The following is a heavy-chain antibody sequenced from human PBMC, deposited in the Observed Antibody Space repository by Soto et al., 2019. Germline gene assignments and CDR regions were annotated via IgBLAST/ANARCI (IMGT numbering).Heavy chain of an antibody. CDR3: AKATGLFRGSSWSQVFGY. CDR2: ISGSVGST. Sequence: GGSLRLSCAASGFTFSSYAMSWVRQAPGKGLKWVSAISGSVGSTYYADSVKGRFTISRDNSKNTLYLQMNSLRAEDTAVYYCAKATGLFRGSSWSQVFGYWGQGTLVTVSS. V-gene: IGHV3-23*01. D-gene: IGHD6-13*01. J-gene: IGHJ4*02. CDR1: GFTFSSYA.